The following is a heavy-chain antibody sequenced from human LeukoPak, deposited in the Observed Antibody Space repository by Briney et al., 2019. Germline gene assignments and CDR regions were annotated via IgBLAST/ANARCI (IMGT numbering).Heavy chain of an antibody. CDR1: GFTFNRHW. J-gene: IGHJ4*02. V-gene: IGHV3-74*01. CDR2: ISPDGYIT. CDR3: VREDHGSGSFLY. D-gene: IGHD3-10*01. Sequence: GGSLRLSCAASGFTFNRHWMHWVRQTPGKGLMWLARISPDGYITTYADAVKGRFTISRDNARNTLDLQMTSLRPEDTAVYFCVREDHGSGSFLYWGQGTLVTVSS.